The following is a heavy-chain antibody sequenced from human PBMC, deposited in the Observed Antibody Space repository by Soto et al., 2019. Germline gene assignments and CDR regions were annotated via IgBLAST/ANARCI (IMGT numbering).Heavy chain of an antibody. Sequence: SETLSLTCGVSDVSFIGYYWIFIRHPPFKWLEWIVEINYSGSTKFNPSLKSRVTLSIDTSKDQFSLRLSSVTAADTAVYYCARDSGGLRLGESSLYGEKDSFDVWDQGTLVTVSS. V-gene: IGHV4-34*01. CDR3: ARDSGGLRLGESSLYGEKDSFDV. CDR1: DVSFIGYY. CDR2: INYSGST. J-gene: IGHJ3*01. D-gene: IGHD3-16*02.